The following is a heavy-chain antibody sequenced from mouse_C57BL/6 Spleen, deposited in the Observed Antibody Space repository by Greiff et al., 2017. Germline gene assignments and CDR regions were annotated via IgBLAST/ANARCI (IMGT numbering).Heavy chain of an antibody. J-gene: IGHJ1*03. CDR3: AREFTTVVGWYFDV. Sequence: VQLQESGAELVKPGASVKLSCKASGYTFTSYWMHWVKQRPGQGLEWIGMIHPNSGSTNYNEKFKSKATLTVDKSSSTAYMQLSSLTSEDSAVYYCAREFTTVVGWYFDVWGTGTTVTVSS. CDR2: IHPNSGST. CDR1: GYTFTSYW. V-gene: IGHV1-64*01. D-gene: IGHD1-1*01.